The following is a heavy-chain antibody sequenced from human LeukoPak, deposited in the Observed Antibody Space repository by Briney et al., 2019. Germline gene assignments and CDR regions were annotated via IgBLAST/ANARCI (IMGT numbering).Heavy chain of an antibody. V-gene: IGHV3-30*03. CDR3: ARADFWSGYLRIYYYGMDV. Sequence: GRSLRLSCAASGFTFSSYGMHWVRQAPGKGLEWVAVISYDGSNKYYADSVKGRFTISRDNSKNTLYLQMNSLRAEDTAVYYCARADFWSGYLRIYYYGMDVWGQGTTVTVSS. D-gene: IGHD3-3*01. J-gene: IGHJ6*02. CDR1: GFTFSSYG. CDR2: ISYDGSNK.